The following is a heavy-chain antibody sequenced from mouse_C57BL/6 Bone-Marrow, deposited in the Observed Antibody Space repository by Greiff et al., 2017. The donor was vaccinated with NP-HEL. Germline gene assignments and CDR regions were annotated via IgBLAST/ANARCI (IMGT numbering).Heavy chain of an antibody. CDR2: IHPNSGST. CDR3: ARWGHYCGRGYYFDD. Sequence: QVQLQQPGAELVKPGASVKLSCKASGYTFTSYWMHWVKQRPGQGLEWIGMIHPNSGSTNYNEKFKSKATLTVDKSSSTAYMQLSSLTSEDSAVYYCARWGHYCGRGYYFDDWGQGTTLTVSS. D-gene: IGHD1-2*01. J-gene: IGHJ2*01. CDR1: GYTFTSYW. V-gene: IGHV1-64*01.